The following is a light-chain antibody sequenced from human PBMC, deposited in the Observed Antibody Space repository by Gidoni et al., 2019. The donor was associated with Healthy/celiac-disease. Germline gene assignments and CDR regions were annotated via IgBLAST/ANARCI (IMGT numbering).Light chain of an antibody. Sequence: QSVLTQPPSASGTPGQRVTISCSGSSSHIGRNTVNWYHPLPGTAPKLLIYSNNQRHSGVPDRFSGSKSGTSASLAISGLQSEDEADYYCAAWDDSLNVVFGGGTKLTVL. J-gene: IGLJ2*01. CDR1: SSHIGRNT. CDR2: SNN. V-gene: IGLV1-44*01. CDR3: AAWDDSLNVV.